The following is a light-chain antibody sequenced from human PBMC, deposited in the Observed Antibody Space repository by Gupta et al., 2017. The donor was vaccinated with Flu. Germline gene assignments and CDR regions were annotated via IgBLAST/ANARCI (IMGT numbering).Light chain of an antibody. V-gene: IGLV2-23*01. Sequence: QSALTQPASVSGSPGQSITISCTGTRSDIGGYTLVSWYQQHPGKAPKVMIHEDSKRPSGASNRFSGSKSGNTASLTIAGLQAEDEGDYYCCSYAGDNTYVFGSGTKVTVL. J-gene: IGLJ1*01. CDR3: CSYAGDNTYV. CDR2: EDS. CDR1: RSDIGGYTL.